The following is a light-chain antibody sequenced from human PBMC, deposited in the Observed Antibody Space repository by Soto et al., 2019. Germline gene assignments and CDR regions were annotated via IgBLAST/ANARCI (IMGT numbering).Light chain of an antibody. CDR1: QSVSSK. Sequence: EIVMTQSPATLSVSPGEGATLSYRASQSVSSKLAWYQQKHGQAPRLLIYGASARDAGIPARFSGSGSGTECTLTISRLQPDDFETYYCQHYNSYSEAFGQGTKVDIK. V-gene: IGKV3-15*01. J-gene: IGKJ1*01. CDR3: QHYNSYSEA. CDR2: GAS.